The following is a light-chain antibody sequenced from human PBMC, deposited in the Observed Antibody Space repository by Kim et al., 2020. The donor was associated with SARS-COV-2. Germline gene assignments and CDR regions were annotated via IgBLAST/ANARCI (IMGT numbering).Light chain of an antibody. CDR1: SGHRRYA. V-gene: IGLV4-69*01. J-gene: IGLJ1*01. CDR3: QTWGTGIHV. CDR2: LNSDGSH. Sequence: QLVLTQSPSASASLGASVKLTCTLSSGHRRYAITWHQQQPEKGPRYLMKLNSDGSHRKGDGIPDRFSGSSSGAERYLTISSLQSEDEADYYCQTWGTGIHVFGTGTKVTVL.